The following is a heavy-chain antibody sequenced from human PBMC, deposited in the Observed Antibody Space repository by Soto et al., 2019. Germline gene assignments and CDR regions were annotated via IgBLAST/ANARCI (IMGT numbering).Heavy chain of an antibody. CDR1: GGTFSSYA. D-gene: IGHD3-3*01. J-gene: IGHJ4*02. Sequence: SVKVSCKASGGTFSSYAISWVRQAPGQGLEWMGGILPVSAPPDYAQKLQGRVSITADHSTSTVYMELSRLKSDDTAVYFCATDSNYDVSNSFWGQGTLVTVSS. CDR2: ILPVSAPP. V-gene: IGHV1-69*13. CDR3: ATDSNYDVSNSF.